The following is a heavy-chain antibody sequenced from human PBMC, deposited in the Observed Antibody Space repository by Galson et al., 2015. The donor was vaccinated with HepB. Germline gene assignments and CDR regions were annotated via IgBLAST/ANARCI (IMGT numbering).Heavy chain of an antibody. CDR2: ISYDGSNK. D-gene: IGHD2-15*01. J-gene: IGHJ4*02. Sequence: SLRLSCAASGFTFSSYGMHWVRQAPGKGLEWVAVISYDGSNKYYADSVKGRFTISRDNSKNTLYLQMNSLRAEDTAVYYCAKAGDVVVVAALDYWGQGTLVTVSS. CDR3: AKAGDVVVVAALDY. V-gene: IGHV3-30*18. CDR1: GFTFSSYG.